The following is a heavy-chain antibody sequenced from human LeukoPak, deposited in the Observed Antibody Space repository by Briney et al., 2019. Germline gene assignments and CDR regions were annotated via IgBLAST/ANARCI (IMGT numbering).Heavy chain of an antibody. Sequence: GGSLRLSCAASGFTFSSYWMHWVRQAPGKGLVWVSRIKSDGSTTNYADSVKGRFTISRGNAKNTLYLQMNSLRAEDTAVYYCARGYIYGYDYWGQGTLVTVSS. D-gene: IGHD5-18*01. CDR1: GFTFSSYW. V-gene: IGHV3-74*01. CDR2: IKSDGSTT. CDR3: ARGYIYGYDY. J-gene: IGHJ4*02.